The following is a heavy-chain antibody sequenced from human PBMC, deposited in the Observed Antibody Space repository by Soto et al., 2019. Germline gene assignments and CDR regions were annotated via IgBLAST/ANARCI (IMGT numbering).Heavy chain of an antibody. D-gene: IGHD6-6*01. CDR1: GGTFSSYA. CDR3: ARAMRVRAARLYGMDV. CDR2: IIPIFGTA. J-gene: IGHJ6*02. V-gene: IGHV1-69*05. Sequence: QVQLVQSGAEVKKPGSSVKVSCKASGGTFSSYAISWVRQAPGQGLEWMGGIIPIFGTANYAQKFQGRVTITXXEXTSXAYMELSSLRSEDTAVYYCARAMRVRAARLYGMDVWGQGTTVTVSS.